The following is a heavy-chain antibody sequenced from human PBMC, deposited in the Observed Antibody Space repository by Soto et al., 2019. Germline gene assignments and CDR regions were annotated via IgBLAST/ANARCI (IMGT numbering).Heavy chain of an antibody. V-gene: IGHV3-23*01. J-gene: IGHJ6*02. Sequence: GGSLRLSCAASGFTFSNYAMNWVRQAPGKGPEWVSGISGSGGSTYYADSVKGRFTISRDKSNNTLYLQMNSLRGEDTAVYYCAKDRNEYYYYFGMDVWGQGTTVTVSS. CDR1: GFTFSNYA. CDR2: ISGSGGST. CDR3: AKDRNEYYYYFGMDV.